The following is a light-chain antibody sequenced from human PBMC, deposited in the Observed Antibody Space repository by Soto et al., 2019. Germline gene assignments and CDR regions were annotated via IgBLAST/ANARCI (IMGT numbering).Light chain of an antibody. Sequence: DIQMTQSPSSLSASVGDRVTITCQASQDISNYLNWYQQKPGKAPKLLIYDASNLETGVPSRFAGSGSGTDFTFTIATLQPEDIATYFCHQYDNLPLTFGGGTEVEIK. CDR1: QDISNY. J-gene: IGKJ4*01. CDR3: HQYDNLPLT. V-gene: IGKV1-33*01. CDR2: DAS.